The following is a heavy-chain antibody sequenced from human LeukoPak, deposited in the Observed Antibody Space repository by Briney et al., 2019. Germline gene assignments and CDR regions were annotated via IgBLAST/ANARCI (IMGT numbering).Heavy chain of an antibody. CDR1: GYRFTSYW. D-gene: IGHD1-14*01. J-gene: IGHJ4*02. Sequence: GGSLRISWKGSGYRFTSYWISWVRQMPGKGLEWMWRIDPTDSYTNYSASFEGRFTISADKSTATVYLQRSSLKASDTAMYYCARAQNWNHVVWFDCWGQGTLVTVSS. CDR3: ARAQNWNHVVWFDC. CDR2: IDPTDSYT. V-gene: IGHV5-10-1*01.